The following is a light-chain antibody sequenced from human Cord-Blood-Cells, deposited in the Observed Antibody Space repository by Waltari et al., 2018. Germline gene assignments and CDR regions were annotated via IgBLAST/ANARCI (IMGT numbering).Light chain of an antibody. V-gene: IGLV2-14*01. J-gene: IGLJ1*01. Sequence: QSALTQPASVSGSPGQSITISCTGPSSDVGGYNHVSWYQQHPGKVPKLMIYEVSNRPSGVSNRFSGFKSGNTASLTISGLQAEDEADYYCSSYTSSSTYVFGTGTKVTVL. CDR2: EVS. CDR3: SSYTSSSTYV. CDR1: SSDVGGYNH.